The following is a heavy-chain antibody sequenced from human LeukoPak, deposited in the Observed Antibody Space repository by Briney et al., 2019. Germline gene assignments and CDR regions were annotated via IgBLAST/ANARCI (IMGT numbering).Heavy chain of an antibody. D-gene: IGHD4-17*01. CDR2: ISGSGSTI. J-gene: IGHJ4*02. V-gene: IGHV3-48*03. Sequence: GGSLRLPCAASGFTFRGYEMNWVRQAPGMGLEWISYISGSGSTIKYVDSAKGRFTISRDNAKNSLYLQMNSLRAEDTAVYYCARSTVTNYFDSWGQGTLVTVSS. CDR1: GFTFRGYE. CDR3: ARSTVTNYFDS.